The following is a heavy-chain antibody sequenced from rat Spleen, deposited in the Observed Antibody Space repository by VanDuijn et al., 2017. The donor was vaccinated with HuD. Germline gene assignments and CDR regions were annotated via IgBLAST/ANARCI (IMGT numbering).Heavy chain of an antibody. Sequence: EVQLVESGGGLVQPGRSLNLSCAASGFTFSDYDMAWIRQAPTKGLEWVASITNTGGSTYYPDSVKGRFTISRDNAKSTLYLQMDSLRSEDTATYYCARRDGYTYGGYFDYWGQGVMVTVSS. J-gene: IGHJ2*01. CDR3: ARRDGYTYGGYFDY. CDR2: ITNTGGST. CDR1: GFTFSDYD. D-gene: IGHD1-4*01. V-gene: IGHV5-29*01.